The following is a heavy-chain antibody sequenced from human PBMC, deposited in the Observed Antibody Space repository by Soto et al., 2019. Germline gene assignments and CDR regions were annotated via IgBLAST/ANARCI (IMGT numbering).Heavy chain of an antibody. Sequence: QVQLVESGGGVVQPGRSLRLSCAASGFTFSSYGMHWVRQAPGKGLEWVAVIWYDGSNKYYADSVKGRFTISRDNSKNTLYLQMNRLSAEDTAVYYCASVGYRSSSGCYWGQGTLVTVSS. J-gene: IGHJ4*02. D-gene: IGHD6-6*01. CDR2: IWYDGSNK. V-gene: IGHV3-33*01. CDR1: GFTFSSYG. CDR3: ASVGYRSSSGCY.